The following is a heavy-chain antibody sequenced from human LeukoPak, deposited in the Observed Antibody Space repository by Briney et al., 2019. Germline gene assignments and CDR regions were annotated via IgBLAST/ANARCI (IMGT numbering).Heavy chain of an antibody. D-gene: IGHD2-2*02. CDR3: ARADCSSTSCYTPFDY. CDR2: IIPIFGTA. V-gene: IGHV1-69*13. J-gene: IGHJ4*02. CDR1: GGTFSSYA. Sequence: SVKVSCKASGGTFSSYAFSWVRQAPGQGLEWMGGIIPIFGTANYAQKFQGRVTITADESTSTAYMELSSLRSEDTAVYYCARADCSSTSCYTPFDYWGQGTLVTVSS.